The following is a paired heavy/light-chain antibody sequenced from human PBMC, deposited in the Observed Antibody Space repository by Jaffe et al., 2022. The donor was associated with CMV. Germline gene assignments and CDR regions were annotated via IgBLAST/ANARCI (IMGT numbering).Heavy chain of an antibody. CDR1: GFSVSDYY. Sequence: QVQLVESGGGLVKPGGSLRLSCAASGFSVSDYYMTWIRQAPGKGLEWVSHISRSGDRIFYADSVKGRFIISRDNAKNSLFLQMNSLRAGDTAFYYCARDRDPTSSAREYEFWGQGTLVTVSP. CDR2: ISRSGDRI. J-gene: IGHJ4*02. D-gene: IGHD6-6*01. CDR3: ARDRDPTSSAREYEF. V-gene: IGHV3-11*01.
Light chain of an antibody. CDR1: NLGQKY. CDR3: QAWDSSTVV. V-gene: IGLV3-1*01. Sequence: SYELTQPPSVSVSPGQTASISCSGDNLGQKYVSWYQQRPGQSPFLVIYEDVKRPSGIPERFSGSNSGNTATLSISGTHPMDEADYYCQAWDSSTVVFGGGTKLTVL. J-gene: IGLJ2*01. CDR2: EDV.